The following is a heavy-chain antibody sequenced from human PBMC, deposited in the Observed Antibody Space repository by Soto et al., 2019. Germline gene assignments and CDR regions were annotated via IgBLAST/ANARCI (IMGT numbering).Heavy chain of an antibody. CDR3: AKDRGPCSGNKCSSLYYYYGMDV. V-gene: IGHV3-9*01. J-gene: IGHJ6*02. CDR1: GFKFGDYA. D-gene: IGHD2-15*01. CDR2: VSWNSEIV. Sequence: EVQLVESGGGLVQPGRSLRLSCEASGFKFGDYAMHWVRQAPGKGLEWVSGVSWNSEIVGYADSVKCRFTISRDNAKNSLYLEMNSLRTEDTALYYCAKDRGPCSGNKCSSLYYYYGMDVWGQGTTVTVSS.